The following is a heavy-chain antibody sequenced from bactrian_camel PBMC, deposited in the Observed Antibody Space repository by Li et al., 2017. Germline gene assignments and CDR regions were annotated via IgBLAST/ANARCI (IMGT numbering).Heavy chain of an antibody. J-gene: IGHJ4*01. V-gene: IGHV3-3*01. CDR2: MYSGESST. Sequence: VQLVESGGGSVQAGGSLRLSCVVSGYAYSDGYCLGWFRQAPGKEREGVAQMYSGESSTYYADSVKGRFTISHDNVKGMVFLHMNSMEPEDTGMYYCAADLVTDEPSLVEREYYYWGQGTQVTVS. D-gene: IGHD1*01. CDR3: AADLVTDEPSLVEREYYY. CDR1: GYAYSDGYC.